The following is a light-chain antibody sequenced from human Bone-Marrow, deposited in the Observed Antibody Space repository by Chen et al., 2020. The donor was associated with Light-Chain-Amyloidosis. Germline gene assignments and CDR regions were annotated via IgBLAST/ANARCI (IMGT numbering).Light chain of an antibody. J-gene: IGLJ1*01. CDR2: EVI. V-gene: IGLV2-8*01. Sequence: QSSLTQPSSASGSPGQSVTISCSGTSSDVGAHNYVSWYQQHPGKAPKLIIHEVILRPSGVPDRFSGSKSGNTAALTVSGLQPEDEADYYCSSSRVFGTGTTVTVL. CDR3: SSSRV. CDR1: SSDVGAHNY.